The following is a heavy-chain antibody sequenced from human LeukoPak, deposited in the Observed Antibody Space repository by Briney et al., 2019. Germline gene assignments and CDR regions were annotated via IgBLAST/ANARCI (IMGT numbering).Heavy chain of an antibody. J-gene: IGHJ4*02. CDR1: GDSVSSSDAA. CDR2: TYFRSKWYN. V-gene: IGHV6-1*01. D-gene: IGHD4-23*01. CDR3: ARTYGGNCDY. Sequence: SQTLSLTCAISGDSVSSSDAAWNWIRQSPSRGFEWLGRTYFRSKWYNDYAASVKSRITVNPDTSKNHFSLQLRSVTPEDTVVYYCARTYGGNCDYWGQGTLVTVSS.